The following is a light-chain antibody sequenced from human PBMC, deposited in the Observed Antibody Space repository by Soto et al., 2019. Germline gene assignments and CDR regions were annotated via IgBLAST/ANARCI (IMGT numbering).Light chain of an antibody. Sequence: VLTQSPATLSLSPGERATLSCRASQSVRSYLAWYQQKPGQAPRLLIYDSSNMATGIPARFSGSGSGTDFTLTISSLQPADFAIYYCQQRSNWPPTFGGGTKVEIK. V-gene: IGKV3-11*01. CDR1: QSVRSY. J-gene: IGKJ4*01. CDR2: DSS. CDR3: QQRSNWPPT.